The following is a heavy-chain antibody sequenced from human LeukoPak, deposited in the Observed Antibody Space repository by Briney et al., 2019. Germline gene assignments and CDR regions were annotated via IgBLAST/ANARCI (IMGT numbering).Heavy chain of an antibody. Sequence: GGSLRLSCAASGFTFDDYGMAWVRHVPGKGLEWVSGINWNGGSTGYADSVKGRFTISRDNAKNSLYLQMNSLRAEDTALYHCARGLAGRYSNSYGWFDPWGQGTLVTVSS. D-gene: IGHD6-13*01. CDR3: ARGLAGRYSNSYGWFDP. CDR1: GFTFDDYG. V-gene: IGHV3-20*01. CDR2: INWNGGST. J-gene: IGHJ5*02.